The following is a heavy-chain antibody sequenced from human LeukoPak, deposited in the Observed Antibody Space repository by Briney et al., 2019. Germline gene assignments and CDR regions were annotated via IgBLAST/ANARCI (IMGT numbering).Heavy chain of an antibody. D-gene: IGHD1-26*01. CDR1: GFTFSSYE. CDR3: ASGRGSRPDYFDY. J-gene: IGHJ4*02. CDR2: IKQDGSEK. V-gene: IGHV3-7*01. Sequence: GGSLRLSCAASGFTFSSYEMNWVRQAPGKGLEWVANIKQDGSEKYYVDSVKGRFTISRDNAKNSLYLQMNSLRAEDTAVYYCASGRGSRPDYFDYWGQGTLVTVSS.